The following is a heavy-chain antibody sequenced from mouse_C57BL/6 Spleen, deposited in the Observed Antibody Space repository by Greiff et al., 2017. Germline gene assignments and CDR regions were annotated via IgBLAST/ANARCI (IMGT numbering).Heavy chain of an antibody. Sequence: DVKLVESEGGLVQPGSSMKLSCTASGFTFSDYYMAWVRQVPEKGLEWVANINYDGSSTYYLDSLKSRFIISRDNAKNILYLQMSSLKSEDTATYYCARDDGYYLFDYWGQGTTLTVSS. D-gene: IGHD2-3*01. CDR2: INYDGSST. V-gene: IGHV5-16*01. CDR3: ARDDGYYLFDY. J-gene: IGHJ2*01. CDR1: GFTFSDYY.